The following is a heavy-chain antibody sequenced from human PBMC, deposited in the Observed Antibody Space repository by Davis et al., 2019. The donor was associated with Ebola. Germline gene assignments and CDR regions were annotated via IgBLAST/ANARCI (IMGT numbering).Heavy chain of an antibody. CDR2: ISYDGSNK. CDR1: GFTFSSYA. V-gene: IGHV3-30-3*01. J-gene: IGHJ4*02. CDR3: ARALSDWADYY. Sequence: GESLKISCAASGFTFSSYAMHWIRQAPGKGLEWVAVISYDGSNKYYADSVKGRFTISRDNSKNTLYLQMNSLRAEDTAVYYCARALSDWADYYWGQGTLVTVSS. D-gene: IGHD3-9*01.